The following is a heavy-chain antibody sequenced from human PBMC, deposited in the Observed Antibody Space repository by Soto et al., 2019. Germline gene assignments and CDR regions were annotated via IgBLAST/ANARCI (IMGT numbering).Heavy chain of an antibody. D-gene: IGHD3-16*01. CDR1: GFTFSSYA. V-gene: IGHV3-23*01. J-gene: IGHJ6*04. CDR3: AKDRLGRLYYYGMDV. Sequence: GGSLRLSCAASGFTFSSYAISWVRQAPGKGLEWVSAISGSGGSTYYADSVKGRFTISRDNSKNTLYLQMNSLRAEDTAVYYCAKDRLGRLYYYGMDVWGKGTTVTV. CDR2: ISGSGGST.